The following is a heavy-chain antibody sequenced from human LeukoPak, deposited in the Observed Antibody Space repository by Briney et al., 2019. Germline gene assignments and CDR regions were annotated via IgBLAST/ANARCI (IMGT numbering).Heavy chain of an antibody. CDR2: IYHSGST. CDR1: GYSISSGYY. D-gene: IGHD3-10*01. V-gene: IGHV4-38-2*02. Sequence: SETLSLTCTVSGYSISSGYYWGWIRQPPGKGLEWIGSIYHSGSTYYSPSLKSRVTISVDTSKNQFSLKLSSVTAADTAVYYCARGDYGSGEFDYWGQGTLVTVSS. CDR3: ARGDYGSGEFDY. J-gene: IGHJ4*02.